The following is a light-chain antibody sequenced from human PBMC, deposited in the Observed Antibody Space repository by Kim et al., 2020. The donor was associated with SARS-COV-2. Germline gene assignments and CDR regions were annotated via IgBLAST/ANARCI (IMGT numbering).Light chain of an antibody. Sequence: DIHMTPSPSSPSASEGDRVTTTCQASQDISNSLNWYKQKPEKAPKLLIYDASTLETGVPSRFSGSGSRAEFTFTISSLHPEDIATYSCERYDNLPFTFGPGT. CDR2: DAS. CDR1: QDISNS. V-gene: IGKV1-33*01. CDR3: ERYDNLPFT. J-gene: IGKJ3*01.